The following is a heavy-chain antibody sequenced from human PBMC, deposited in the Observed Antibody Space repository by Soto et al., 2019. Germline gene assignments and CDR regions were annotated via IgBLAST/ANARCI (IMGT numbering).Heavy chain of an antibody. Sequence: SETLSLTCTVSGGSISSGGYYWSWIRQHPGKGLEWIGYIYYSGSTYYNPSLKSRVTISVDTSKNQFSLKLSSVTAADTAVYYCARDRFPADYSNSNWFDPWGQGTLVTVSS. J-gene: IGHJ5*02. V-gene: IGHV4-31*03. CDR1: GGSISSGGYY. CDR3: ARDRFPADYSNSNWFDP. CDR2: IYYSGST. D-gene: IGHD4-4*01.